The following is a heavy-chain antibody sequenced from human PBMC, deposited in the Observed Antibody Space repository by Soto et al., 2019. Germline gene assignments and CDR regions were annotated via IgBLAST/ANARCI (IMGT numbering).Heavy chain of an antibody. D-gene: IGHD6-19*01. CDR3: AKDRRQSAVAGTSGLDY. Sequence: PGGSLRLSCAASGFTFSTYAMTWVRQAPGKGLEWVSTISGRGSRTYYADSVKGRFTISRDNSKNALYLQLNSLRAEDTAVYFCAKDRRQSAVAGTSGLDYWGPGILVTVSS. CDR1: GFTFSTYA. V-gene: IGHV3-23*01. J-gene: IGHJ4*02. CDR2: ISGRGSRT.